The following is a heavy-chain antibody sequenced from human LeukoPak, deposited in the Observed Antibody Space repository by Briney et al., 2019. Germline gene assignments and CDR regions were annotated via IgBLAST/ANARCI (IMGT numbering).Heavy chain of an antibody. J-gene: IGHJ4*02. Sequence: PSETLSLTCTVSGGSISSSSYYWGWIRQPPGKGLEWIGSIYYSGSTYYDPSLKSRVTISVDTSKNQFSLKLSSVTAADTAVYYCARNDYGGNSAIDYWGQGTLVTVSS. CDR2: IYYSGST. CDR1: GGSISSSSYY. V-gene: IGHV4-39*07. CDR3: ARNDYGGNSAIDY. D-gene: IGHD4-23*01.